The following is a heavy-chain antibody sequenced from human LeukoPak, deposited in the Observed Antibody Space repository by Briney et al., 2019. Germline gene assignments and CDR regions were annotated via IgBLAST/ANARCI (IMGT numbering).Heavy chain of an antibody. CDR1: GYSFTSYW. J-gene: IGHJ4*02. CDR2: IYPGDSDT. Sequence: GESLKISCQGSGYSFTSYWIGWVRQMPGKGLEWTGIIYPGDSDTRYSPSFQGQVTISADKSITTAYLQWSSLKASDTAIYYCARQLGVNTFDYWGQGTLVTVSS. D-gene: IGHD3-22*01. CDR3: ARQLGVNTFDY. V-gene: IGHV5-51*01.